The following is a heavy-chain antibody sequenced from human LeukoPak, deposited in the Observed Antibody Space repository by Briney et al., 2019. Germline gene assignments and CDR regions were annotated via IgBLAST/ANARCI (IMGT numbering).Heavy chain of an antibody. V-gene: IGHV4-4*09. CDR2: IYTSGST. D-gene: IGHD3-22*01. CDR3: ARHHDSSGYYFY. Sequence: SETLSLTCTVSGGSISSYYWSWIRQPPGKGLEWIGYIYTSGSTNYNPSLKSRVTISVDTSKNQFSLKLSSVTAADTAVYYCARHHDSSGYYFYWGQGTLVTVSS. J-gene: IGHJ4*02. CDR1: GGSISSYY.